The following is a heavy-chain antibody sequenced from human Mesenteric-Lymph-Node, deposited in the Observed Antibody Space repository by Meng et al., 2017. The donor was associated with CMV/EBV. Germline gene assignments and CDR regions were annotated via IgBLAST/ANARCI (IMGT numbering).Heavy chain of an antibody. J-gene: IGHJ4*02. V-gene: IGHV1-8*01. CDR3: ASRRGMTTLTYLDY. CDR1: GYTFTNYD. CDR2: MNPNSGNT. Sequence: ASVKVSCKASGYTFTNYDINWVRQATGQGLEWMGWMNPNSGNTGYAQKFQGRVTMTRNTSISTAYMELSSLRSEDTAVYYCASRRGMTTLTYLDYWGPGTLVTVSS. D-gene: IGHD4-11*01.